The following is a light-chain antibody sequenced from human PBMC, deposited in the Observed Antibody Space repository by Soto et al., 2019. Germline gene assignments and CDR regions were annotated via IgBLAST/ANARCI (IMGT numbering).Light chain of an antibody. V-gene: IGKV3-20*01. Sequence: EIVLTQSPGTLSLSPGESGTLSCRASQSVSSGYLAWYQQKPGQAPRLLIYAASSRATGIPDRFSGSGSGTDFTLTISGLEPEDFAVYYCQQYGSSPGFTFGPGTKVDIK. CDR3: QQYGSSPGFT. CDR2: AAS. CDR1: QSVSSGY. J-gene: IGKJ3*01.